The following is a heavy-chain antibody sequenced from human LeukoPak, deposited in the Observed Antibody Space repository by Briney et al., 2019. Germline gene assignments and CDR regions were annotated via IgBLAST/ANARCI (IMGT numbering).Heavy chain of an antibody. Sequence: GGSLRLSCAASGFTFSSYGMHWVRQAPGKGLEWVAVISYDGSNKYYADSVKGRFTISRDNAKNSLYLQMNSLRAEDTAVYYCARGVPVYSSSFDYWGQGTLVTVSS. CDR1: GFTFSSYG. CDR2: ISYDGSNK. CDR3: ARGVPVYSSSFDY. D-gene: IGHD6-6*01. V-gene: IGHV3-30*03. J-gene: IGHJ4*02.